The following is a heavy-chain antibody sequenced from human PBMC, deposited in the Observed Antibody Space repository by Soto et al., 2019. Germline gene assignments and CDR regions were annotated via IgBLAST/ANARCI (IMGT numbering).Heavy chain of an antibody. D-gene: IGHD2-2*02. CDR2: INAGNGNT. CDR3: ARGVGLYSNYDY. V-gene: IGHV1-3*01. Sequence: AASVKVSCKASGYTFTSYAMHWVRQAPGQRLEWMGWINAGNGNTKYSQKFQGRVTITRDTSASTAYMELSSLRSEDTAVYYCARGVGLYSNYDYWGQGNLVNVS. J-gene: IGHJ4*02. CDR1: GYTFTSYA.